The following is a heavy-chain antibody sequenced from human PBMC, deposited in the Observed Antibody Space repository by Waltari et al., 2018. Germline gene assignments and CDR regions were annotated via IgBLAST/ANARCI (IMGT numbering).Heavy chain of an antibody. J-gene: IGHJ3*02. CDR1: GYSVNSGYC. CDR3: AREVDTGYTPGHI. V-gene: IGHV4-38-2*02. D-gene: IGHD5-12*01. CDR2: ICPRWGT. Sequence: QVQLRESGPGLVKPSAILSLTCAVSGYSVNSGYCWGWIRQPPGEGLEWIGSICPRWGTYYSLSRKSRVSISMDASKNQLSLKLTSVTAADTAVYYCAREVDTGYTPGHIWGPGTMVTVSS.